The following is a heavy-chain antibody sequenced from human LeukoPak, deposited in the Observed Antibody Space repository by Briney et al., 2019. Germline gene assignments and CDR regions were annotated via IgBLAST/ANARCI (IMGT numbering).Heavy chain of an antibody. CDR1: GFTLSSYS. D-gene: IGHD3-10*01. CDR3: ARFYGSGGGPVANWFDP. CDR2: TSSGSSYI. V-gene: IGHV3-21*01. Sequence: GGSLRLSCAASGFTLSSYSMNWVRQAPGKGLEWVSSTSSGSSYIYYADSVKGRFTISRDNAKNSLYLQMNSLRAEDTAVYYCARFYGSGGGPVANWFDPWGQGTLVTVSS. J-gene: IGHJ5*02.